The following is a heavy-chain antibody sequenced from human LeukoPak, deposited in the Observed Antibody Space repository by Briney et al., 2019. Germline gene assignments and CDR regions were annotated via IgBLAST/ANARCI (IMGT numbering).Heavy chain of an antibody. J-gene: IGHJ6*02. CDR2: IIPIFGTA. Sequence: ASVKVSCKASGYTFTGYYIHWVRQAPGQGLEWMGGIIPIFGTANYAQKFQGRVTITADESTSTAYMELSSLRSEDTAVYYCAREGFPPKISDFWSGLGPYYYGMDVWGQGTTVTVSS. CDR1: GYTFTGYY. D-gene: IGHD3-3*01. V-gene: IGHV1-69*13. CDR3: AREGFPPKISDFWSGLGPYYYGMDV.